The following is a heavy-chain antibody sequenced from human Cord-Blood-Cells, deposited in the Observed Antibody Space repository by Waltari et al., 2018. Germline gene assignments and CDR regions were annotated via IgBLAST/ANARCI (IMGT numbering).Heavy chain of an antibody. V-gene: IGHV3-53*01. D-gene: IGHD6-19*01. CDR3: ATNMGAVAGTFDY. CDR1: GFTVSSNY. Sequence: EVQLVESGGGLIQPGGYLRPSCAASGFTVSSNYMSWVRQAPGKGLEWVSVIYSGGSTYYADSVKGRFTISRDNSKNTLYLQMNSLRAEDTAVYYCATNMGAVAGTFDYWGQGTLVTVSS. J-gene: IGHJ4*02. CDR2: IYSGGST.